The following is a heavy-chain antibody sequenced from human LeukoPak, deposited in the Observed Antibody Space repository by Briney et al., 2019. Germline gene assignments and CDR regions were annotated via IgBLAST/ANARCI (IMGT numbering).Heavy chain of an antibody. CDR1: GGSISGYY. J-gene: IGHJ4*02. CDR3: ARSAGEWEHFDY. Sequence: SETLSLTCTVSGGSISGYYWSWIRQSPGKGLEWIAYKYYRGSSNYNPSLKSRVTTSVDMSKNQVSLKLSSMTAADTAVYYCARSAGEWEHFDYWGQGTLVIVSS. CDR2: KYYRGSS. D-gene: IGHD1-26*01. V-gene: IGHV4-59*01.